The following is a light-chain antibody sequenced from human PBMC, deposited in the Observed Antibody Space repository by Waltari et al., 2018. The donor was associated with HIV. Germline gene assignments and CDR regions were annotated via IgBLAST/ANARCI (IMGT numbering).Light chain of an antibody. CDR1: TGDVTTGHY. Sequence: QAVVTQEPSLTVSPGGTVTLTCGPSTGDVTTGHYAYWFQQMHGQAPRTLIYDTTHKHSWTPARFSGSLPGGKAALTLSGAQPEDEAEYYCLLSYSGARVFGGGTKLTVL. V-gene: IGLV7-46*01. CDR3: LLSYSGARV. CDR2: DTT. J-gene: IGLJ3*02.